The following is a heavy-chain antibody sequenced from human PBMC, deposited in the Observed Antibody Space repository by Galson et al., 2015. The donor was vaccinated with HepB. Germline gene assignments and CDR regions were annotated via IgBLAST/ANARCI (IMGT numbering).Heavy chain of an antibody. J-gene: IGHJ5*02. V-gene: IGHV3-48*04. CDR3: ARGPDVLLWFGGNWFDP. D-gene: IGHD3-10*01. Sequence: SLRLSCAASGFTFSSYSMNWVRQAPGKGLEWVSYISSSSSTIYYADSVKGRFTISRDNAKNSLYLQMNSLRAEDTAVYYCARGPDVLLWFGGNWFDPWGQGTLVTVSS. CDR2: ISSSSSTI. CDR1: GFTFSSYS.